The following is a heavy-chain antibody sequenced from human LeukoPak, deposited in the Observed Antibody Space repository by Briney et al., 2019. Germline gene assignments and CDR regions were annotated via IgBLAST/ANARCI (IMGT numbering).Heavy chain of an antibody. CDR1: GGSISSSSNY. V-gene: IGHV4-61*05. CDR2: IYYSGST. Sequence: PSETLSLTCTVSGGSISSSSNYWGWIRQPPGKGLEWIGSIYYSGSTNYNPSLKSRVTISVDTSKNQVSLKLSSVTAADTAVYYCARSRYYDSIREDFQHWGQGTLVTVSS. J-gene: IGHJ1*01. D-gene: IGHD3-22*01. CDR3: ARSRYYDSIREDFQH.